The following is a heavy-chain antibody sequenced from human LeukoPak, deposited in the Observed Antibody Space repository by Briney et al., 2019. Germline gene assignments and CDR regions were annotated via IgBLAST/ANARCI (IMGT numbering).Heavy chain of an antibody. V-gene: IGHV4-59*12. Sequence: NPSETLSLTCTVSGGSISGYYWSWIRQPPGKGLDWIGSIYYSGSTNYNPSLRSRVTISVDTSKNQFSLKLNSVTAADTAVYYCARERSYDFWSGYFGTNWFDPWGQGTLVTVSS. D-gene: IGHD3-3*01. J-gene: IGHJ5*02. CDR2: IYYSGST. CDR3: ARERSYDFWSGYFGTNWFDP. CDR1: GGSISGYY.